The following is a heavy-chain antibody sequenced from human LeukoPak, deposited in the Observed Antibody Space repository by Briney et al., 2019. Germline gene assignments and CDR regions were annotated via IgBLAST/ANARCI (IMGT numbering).Heavy chain of an antibody. Sequence: SETLSLTCAVYGGSFSGYYWSWIRQPPGKGLEWIGEINHSGSTNYNPSLKSRVTISVDTSKNQFSLKLSSVTAADTAVYYCARKGADPYDFWSGFYFDYWGQGTLVTVSS. CDR2: INHSGST. CDR1: GGSFSGYY. CDR3: ARKGADPYDFWSGFYFDY. V-gene: IGHV4-34*01. D-gene: IGHD3-3*01. J-gene: IGHJ4*02.